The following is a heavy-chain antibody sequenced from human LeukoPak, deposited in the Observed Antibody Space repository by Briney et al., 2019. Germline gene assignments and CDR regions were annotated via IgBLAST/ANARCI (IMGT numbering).Heavy chain of an antibody. V-gene: IGHV3-23*01. CDR1: GFTSIAYA. CDR2: ISGGGVTT. Sequence: GGSLRLSCVGSGFTSIAYALTWARQAPGKGLEWVSGISGGGVTTYYADSVKGRFTVSRNNAENSLYLQMNSLRAEDTAVYYCSRVLYSSGWVFGGYCAMDVWGQGTTVTVSS. D-gene: IGHD6-19*01. CDR3: SRVLYSSGWVFGGYCAMDV. J-gene: IGHJ6*02.